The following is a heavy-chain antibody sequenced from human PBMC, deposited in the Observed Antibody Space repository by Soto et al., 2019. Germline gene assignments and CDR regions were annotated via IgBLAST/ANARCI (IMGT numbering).Heavy chain of an antibody. V-gene: IGHV3-9*01. CDR3: GKGLSIAAIDY. D-gene: IGHD6-13*01. Sequence: EVQLVESGGGLVQPGRSLRLSCTASGFTFDDYALHWVRQAPGKGLEWVSGITWNSDRVDYADSVKGRFTISRDNARNSLYLQMNSLRAEYTALYFCGKGLSIAAIDYWGQGTLVTVS. CDR1: GFTFDDYA. CDR2: ITWNSDRV. J-gene: IGHJ4*02.